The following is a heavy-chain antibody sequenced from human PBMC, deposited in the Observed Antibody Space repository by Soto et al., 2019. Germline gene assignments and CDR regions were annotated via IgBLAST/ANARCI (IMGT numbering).Heavy chain of an antibody. CDR2: IIYNGRDT. D-gene: IGHD2-15*01. J-gene: IGHJ4*02. CDR1: GFTFSNYA. CDR3: AKGSLGYCTGATCYSFDS. Sequence: PGGSLRLSCAVSGFTFSNYAMNWVRQAPGRRLEWVASIIYNGRDTYHADSVKGRFTISRDNSKNTLYLQMNNLRAEDTAKYYCAKGSLGYCTGATCYSFDSWGQGTLVTVSS. V-gene: IGHV3-23*01.